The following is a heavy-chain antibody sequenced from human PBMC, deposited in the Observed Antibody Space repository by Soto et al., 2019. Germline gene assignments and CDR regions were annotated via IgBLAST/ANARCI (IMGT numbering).Heavy chain of an antibody. D-gene: IGHD3-16*01. J-gene: IGHJ4*02. V-gene: IGHV3-23*01. CDR3: GKGDGGYHYFSDQ. CDR1: GFTFSSYA. CDR2: ISGVDGIT. Sequence: PGGSLRLSCAASGFTFSSYAMSWVRQAPGKGLEWVSAISGVDGITYYAESVKGRFTVSRDDSKKTVYLAMNSLRAEDTAVYYCGKGDGGYHYFSDQWGQGNLVTVSS.